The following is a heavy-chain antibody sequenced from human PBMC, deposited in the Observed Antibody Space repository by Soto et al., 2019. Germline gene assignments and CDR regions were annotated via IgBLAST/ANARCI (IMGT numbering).Heavy chain of an antibody. CDR2: IHSTRSP. CDR3: ARSPAYGDYANLDT. V-gene: IGHV4-4*07. CDR1: GDSVSKYY. J-gene: IGHJ5*02. D-gene: IGHD4-17*01. Sequence: SETLSLTCTVSGDSVSKYYWNWIRQPAGKGLEWIGRIHSTRSPNYNPSPKSRVTMSVDTSKNQFSLKLNLTSVTAADTAVYYCARSPAYGDYANLDTWGQGTLVTVSS.